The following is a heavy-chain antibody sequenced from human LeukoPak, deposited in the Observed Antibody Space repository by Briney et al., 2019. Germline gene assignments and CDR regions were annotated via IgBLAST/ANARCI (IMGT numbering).Heavy chain of an antibody. CDR3: ASKTTVVPSAI. D-gene: IGHD2-2*02. V-gene: IGHV4-4*02. CDR2: INHSGTT. J-gene: IGHJ4*02. CDR1: GFTFSSYS. Sequence: GSLRLSCAASGFTFSSYSMNWVRQAPGKGLEWIGEINHSGTTNYNPSLKSRVTISVDKSKNQLSLELTSVTAADTAVYYCASKTTVVPSAIWGQGILVTVSS.